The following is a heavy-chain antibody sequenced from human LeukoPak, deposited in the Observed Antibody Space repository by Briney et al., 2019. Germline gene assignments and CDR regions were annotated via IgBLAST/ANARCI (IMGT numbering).Heavy chain of an antibody. CDR2: INNDGSYT. CDR3: ARVSGLGTNEYYQY. D-gene: IGHD3-10*01. CDR1: GLTFSNSW. Sequence: GSLRLSCAASGLTFSNSWMHWVRQAPGKGLLWVSRINNDGSYTSYADSVKGRFTISRDNAKNTLNLQMNSLRAEDTAVYCCARVSGLGTNEYYQYWGQGTLVTVHS. J-gene: IGHJ1*01. V-gene: IGHV3-74*01.